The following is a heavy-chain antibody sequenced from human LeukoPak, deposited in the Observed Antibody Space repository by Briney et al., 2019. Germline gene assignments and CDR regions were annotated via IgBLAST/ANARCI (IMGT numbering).Heavy chain of an antibody. CDR3: ATGRPGAAFPSNFDY. Sequence: TGGSLRLSCAASGFTVSSNYMSWVRQAPGKGLEWVSVIYSGGSTYYADSVKGRFTISRDNAKNSLFLQMNSLRTEDTGVYYCATGRPGAAFPSNFDYWGQGTLVTVSS. V-gene: IGHV3-66*01. CDR2: IYSGGST. D-gene: IGHD2-21*02. J-gene: IGHJ4*02. CDR1: GFTVSSNY.